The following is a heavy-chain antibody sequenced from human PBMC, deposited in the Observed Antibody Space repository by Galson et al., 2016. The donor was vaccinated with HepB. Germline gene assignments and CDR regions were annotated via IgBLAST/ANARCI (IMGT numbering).Heavy chain of an antibody. CDR1: GFTFHAYW. V-gene: IGHV3-7*03. Sequence: SLRLSCAASGFTFHAYWMSWVRQAPGKGLEWVANINQDGTEKYSVDSVKGRFTISRDKAKNSLYLQMNTLGDEDTAVYYCARDLHDTRGVTDAPGGPDFDYWGQGTLVTVFS. CDR2: INQDGTEK. D-gene: IGHD4-23*01. CDR3: ARDLHDTRGVTDAPGGPDFDY. J-gene: IGHJ4*02.